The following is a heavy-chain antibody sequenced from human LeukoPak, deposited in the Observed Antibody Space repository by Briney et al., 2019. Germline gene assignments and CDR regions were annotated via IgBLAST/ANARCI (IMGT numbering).Heavy chain of an antibody. J-gene: IGHJ6*04. CDR2: IIPIFGTA. D-gene: IGHD5-24*01. CDR1: GGTFSSYA. V-gene: IGHV1-69*06. CDR3: ARELEDGHYYYGMDV. Sequence: SVKVSCKAPGGTFSSYAISWVRQAPGQGLEWMGGIIPIFGTANYAQKFQGRVTITADKSTSTAYMELSSLRSEDTAVYYCARELEDGHYYYGMDVWGKGTTVTVSS.